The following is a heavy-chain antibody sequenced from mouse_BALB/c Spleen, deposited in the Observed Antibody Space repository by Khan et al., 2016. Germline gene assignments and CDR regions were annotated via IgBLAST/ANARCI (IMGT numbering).Heavy chain of an antibody. D-gene: IGHD2-4*01. CDR2: VYPANGNT. V-gene: IGHV14-3*02. CDR3: GRGLITTEDY. CDR1: GFNIKDTY. J-gene: IGHJ2*01. Sequence: VRLQQSGAELVKPGASVKLSCTASGFNIKDTYIHWVIQRPEQGLEWIGRVYPANGNTKYDPKFPGKATITADTSSNTAYLQLSSLTSEDTAVYYCGRGLITTEDYWGQGSTLTVS.